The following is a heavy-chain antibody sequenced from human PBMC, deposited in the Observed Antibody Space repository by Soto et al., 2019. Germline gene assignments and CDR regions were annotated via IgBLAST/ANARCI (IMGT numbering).Heavy chain of an antibody. J-gene: IGHJ5*02. D-gene: IGHD6-6*01. V-gene: IGHV4-34*01. Sequence: QVQLQQWGAGLLKPSETLSLTCAVYGGSFSGNYWSWIRQPPGKGLEWIGEINRSGSTNSNPSLNRRVTISLATTKNQFSLKLGSVTAAATAAYFCARGRRQQLVRSAASDWFDPWGQGTLVTVSS. CDR3: ARGRRQQLVRSAASDWFDP. CDR2: INRSGST. CDR1: GGSFSGNY.